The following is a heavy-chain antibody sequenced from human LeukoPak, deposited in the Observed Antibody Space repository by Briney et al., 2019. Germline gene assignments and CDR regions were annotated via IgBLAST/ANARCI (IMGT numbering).Heavy chain of an antibody. Sequence: WETLTLTLTVVGRTNSSCYWSWMRQPAGKAQAWIGGTYYSGSTNYNPSLKSRVTISVDTSKNQFSLKLSSVTAADTAVYYCARNEARYYGSGSYPIFDYWGQGTLVTVSS. D-gene: IGHD3-10*01. J-gene: IGHJ4*02. CDR3: ARNEARYYGSGSYPIFDY. CDR2: TYYSGST. CDR1: GRTNSSCY. V-gene: IGHV4-59*08.